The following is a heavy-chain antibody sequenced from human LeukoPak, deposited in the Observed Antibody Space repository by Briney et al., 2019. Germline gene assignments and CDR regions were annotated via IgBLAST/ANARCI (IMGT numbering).Heavy chain of an antibody. V-gene: IGHV3-23*01. CDR2: FSGSGSST. J-gene: IGHJ4*02. Sequence: GGSLRLSCAASGFTFSGYAMSWVRQAPGKGLEWVSAFSGSGSSTYYADSVKGRFTISRHNSKNTLYLQMNSLRAEDTALYYCAKDASSSWSPSFFDYWGQGTLVTVSS. D-gene: IGHD6-13*01. CDR1: GFTFSGYA. CDR3: AKDASSSWSPSFFDY.